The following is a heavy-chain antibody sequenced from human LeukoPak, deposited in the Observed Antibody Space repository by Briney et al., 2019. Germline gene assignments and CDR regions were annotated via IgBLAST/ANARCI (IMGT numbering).Heavy chain of an antibody. CDR3: ARATYYDFWSGYLGAPD. V-gene: IGHV1-69*13. J-gene: IGHJ4*02. CDR1: GGTFSSYA. CDR2: IIPIFGTA. Sequence: SVKVSCKASGGTFSSYAISWVRQAPGQGLEWMGGIIPIFGTANYAQKFQGRVTITADESTSTAYMELSNLRSEDTAVYYCARATYYDFWSGYLGAPDWGQGTLVTVSS. D-gene: IGHD3-3*01.